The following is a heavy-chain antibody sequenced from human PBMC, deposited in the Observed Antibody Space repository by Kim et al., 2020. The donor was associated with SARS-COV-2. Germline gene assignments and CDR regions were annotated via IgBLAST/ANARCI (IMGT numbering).Heavy chain of an antibody. CDR1: GGSISSSSYY. CDR3: ARPLAYCGGDCKGWFDP. J-gene: IGHJ5*02. CDR2: IYYSGST. V-gene: IGHV4-39*01. D-gene: IGHD2-21*02. Sequence: SETLSLTCTVSGGSISSSSYYWGWIRQPPGKGLEWIGSIYYSGSTYYNPSLKSRVTISVDTSKNQFSLKLSSVTAADTAVYYCARPLAYCGGDCKGWFDPWGQGTLVTVSS.